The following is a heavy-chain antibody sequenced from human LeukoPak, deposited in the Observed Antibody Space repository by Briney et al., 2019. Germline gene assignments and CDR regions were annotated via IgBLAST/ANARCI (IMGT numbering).Heavy chain of an antibody. V-gene: IGHV1-24*01. CDR2: FDPEDGET. Sequence: GASVKVSCKVSGYTLTELSMHWVRQAPGKGLEWMGGFDPEDGETIYAQKFQGRVTMTEDTSTDTAYMELSSLRSEDTAVYYCARDVMVYAIKSQDAFDIWGQGTMVTVSS. D-gene: IGHD2-8*01. CDR1: GYTLTELS. J-gene: IGHJ3*02. CDR3: ARDVMVYAIKSQDAFDI.